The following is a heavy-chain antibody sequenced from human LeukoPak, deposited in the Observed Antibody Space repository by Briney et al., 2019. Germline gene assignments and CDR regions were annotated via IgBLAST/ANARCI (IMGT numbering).Heavy chain of an antibody. D-gene: IGHD6-13*01. V-gene: IGHV3-23*01. J-gene: IGHJ6*03. CDR3: AKDRSSSWYPLASYYYYYYMDV. Sequence: GGSLRLSCAASGFIFSTYGMHWVRQAPGKGLEWVSAISGSGGSTYYADSVKGRFTISRDNSKNTLYLQMNSLRAGDTAVYYCAKDRSSSWYPLASYYYYYYMDVWGKGTTVTISS. CDR2: ISGSGGST. CDR1: GFIFSTYG.